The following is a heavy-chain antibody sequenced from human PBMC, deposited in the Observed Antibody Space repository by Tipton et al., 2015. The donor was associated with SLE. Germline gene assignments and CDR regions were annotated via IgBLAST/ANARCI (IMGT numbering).Heavy chain of an antibody. CDR1: GGSISGYH. CDR3: ARQRLRLLSPLDA. CDR2: VCNSVST. V-gene: IGHV4-59*08. Sequence: TLSLTCTVSGGSISGYHWNWIRQSPGKGLEWIACVCNSVSTNYDPSLKSRGTISVDTSKNHFSLELTSVTAADTAVYYCARQRLRLLSPLDAWGQGTTVTVS. J-gene: IGHJ6*02. D-gene: IGHD3-10*01.